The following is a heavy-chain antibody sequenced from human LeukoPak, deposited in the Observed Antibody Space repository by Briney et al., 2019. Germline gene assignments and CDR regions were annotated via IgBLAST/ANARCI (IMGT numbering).Heavy chain of an antibody. CDR2: IHYSGST. CDR3: ARGEVYQLLLSY. Sequence: SETLSLTCTVSGDSISVYHWTWIRHPPGKGLEWIGSIHYSGSTNYNPSLKSRVTISVDTSKNQFSLKLSSVTAADTAVYYCARGEVYQLLLSYWGQGTLVTVSS. J-gene: IGHJ4*02. V-gene: IGHV4-59*13. CDR1: GDSISVYH. D-gene: IGHD2-2*01.